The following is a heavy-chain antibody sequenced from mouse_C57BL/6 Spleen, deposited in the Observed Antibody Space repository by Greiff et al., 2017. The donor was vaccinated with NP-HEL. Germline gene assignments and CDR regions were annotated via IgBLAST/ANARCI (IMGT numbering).Heavy chain of an antibody. Sequence: QVQLQQSGPELVKPGASVKLSCKASGYTFTSYDINWVKQRPGQGLEWIGWIYPRDGSTKYNEKFKGKATLTVDTSSSTAYMELHSLTSEDSAVYFCAREGYDGYPAYWGQGTLVTVSA. CDR1: GYTFTSYD. D-gene: IGHD2-3*01. J-gene: IGHJ3*01. CDR3: AREGYDGYPAY. V-gene: IGHV1-85*01. CDR2: IYPRDGST.